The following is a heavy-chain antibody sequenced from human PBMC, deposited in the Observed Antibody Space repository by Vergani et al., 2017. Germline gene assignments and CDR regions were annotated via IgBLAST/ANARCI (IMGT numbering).Heavy chain of an antibody. Sequence: QVQLVESAGGVVQPGGSLRLSCAASGFTFSNFGMHWIRQAPGKGLGWLAYIGKDGINTGYRDAVKGRVTVSRDNSKDILYLQMDSLRSGDTALYYCAKYLRDSTDGLPDSWGPGTLVIVSS. J-gene: IGHJ4*02. D-gene: IGHD2-21*02. CDR3: AKYLRDSTDGLPDS. V-gene: IGHV3-30*02. CDR1: GFTFSNFG. CDR2: IGKDGINT.